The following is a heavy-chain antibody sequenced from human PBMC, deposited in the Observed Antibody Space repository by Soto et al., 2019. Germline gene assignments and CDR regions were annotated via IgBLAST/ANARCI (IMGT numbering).Heavy chain of an antibody. CDR2: IYPGDSQT. D-gene: IGHD2-21*02. V-gene: IGHV5-51*01. J-gene: IGHJ6*02. Sequence: EVQLVQSGAEVKKPGESLKISCKGSGYSFTTYWIVWVRQMPGKGLEWMGYIYPGDSQTRYSPSLQGQVTMSADKSTNSADLQWSSLKASDTAMSYCPRRSYCDSDPTRRLYDYYGMDVLGQGTTVTVSS. CDR3: PRRSYCDSDPTRRLYDYYGMDV. CDR1: GYSFTTYW.